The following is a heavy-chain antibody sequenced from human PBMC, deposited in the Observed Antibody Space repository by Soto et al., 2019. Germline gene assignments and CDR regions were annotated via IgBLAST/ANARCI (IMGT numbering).Heavy chain of an antibody. D-gene: IGHD2-21*02. CDR2: ISYDGSNK. J-gene: IGHJ6*02. CDR1: GFTFSSYG. V-gene: IGHV3-30*18. CDR3: AKAITVVVVTASYYYYYGMDV. Sequence: ESGGGVVQPGRSLRLSCAASGFTFSSYGMHWVRQAPGKGLEWVAVISYDGSNKYYADSVKGRFTISRDNSKNTLYLQMNSLRAEDTAVYYCAKAITVVVVTASYYYYYGMDVWGQGTTVTVSS.